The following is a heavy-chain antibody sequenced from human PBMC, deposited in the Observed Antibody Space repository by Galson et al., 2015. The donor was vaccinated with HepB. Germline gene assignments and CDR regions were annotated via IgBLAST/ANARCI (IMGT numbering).Heavy chain of an antibody. D-gene: IGHD3-9*01. J-gene: IGHJ4*02. CDR2: IWYDGSNK. CDR1: GFTFSSSG. CDR3: ATDHSYDILTGYQFYFDY. Sequence: SLRLSCAASGFTFSSSGMHWVRHAPGKGLEWVAVIWYDGSNKYYADSVKSRFTISRDNSKNTLYLQMNSLRAEDTAVYYCATDHSYDILTGYQFYFDYWGQGTLVTVSS. V-gene: IGHV3-33*01.